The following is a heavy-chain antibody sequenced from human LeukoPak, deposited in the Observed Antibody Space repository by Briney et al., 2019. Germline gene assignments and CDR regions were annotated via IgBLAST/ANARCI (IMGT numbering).Heavy chain of an antibody. CDR1: GGTFSSYA. Sequence: ASVKVSCKASGGTFSSYAISWVRQAPGQGLEWMGRIIPIFGTANYAQKFQGRVTITTDESTSTAYMELSSLRSEDTAVYYCAREGHINSYDSSGIFDYWGQGTLVTVSS. CDR2: IIPIFGTA. J-gene: IGHJ4*02. V-gene: IGHV1-69*05. CDR3: AREGHINSYDSSGIFDY. D-gene: IGHD3-22*01.